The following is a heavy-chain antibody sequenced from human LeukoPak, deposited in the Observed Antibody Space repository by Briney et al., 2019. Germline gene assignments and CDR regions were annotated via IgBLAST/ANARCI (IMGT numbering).Heavy chain of an antibody. CDR3: ARVPPPVTTGPFDY. CDR1: GYSISSGYY. D-gene: IGHD4-17*01. CDR2: IYHSGST. Sequence: SSETLSLTCTVSGYSISSGYYWGWIRQPPGKGLEWIGSIYHSGSTYYNPSLKSRVTISVDTSKNQFSLKLSSVTAADTAVYYCARVPPPVTTGPFDYWGQGTLVTVSS. V-gene: IGHV4-38-2*02. J-gene: IGHJ4*02.